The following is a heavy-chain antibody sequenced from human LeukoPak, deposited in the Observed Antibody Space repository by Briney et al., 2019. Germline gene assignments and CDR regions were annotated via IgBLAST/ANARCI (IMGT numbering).Heavy chain of an antibody. J-gene: IGHJ4*02. D-gene: IGHD3-3*01. CDR2: IIPIFGTA. V-gene: IGHV1-69*05. CDR3: ARESSAYDFWSGYDFDY. Sequence: GSSVKVSCKASGGTFSSYAISWVRQAPGQGLEWMGGIIPIFGTANYAQKFQGRVTITTDESTSTAYMELSSLRSEDTAVYYCARESSAYDFWSGYDFDYWGQGTLVTVSS. CDR1: GGTFSSYA.